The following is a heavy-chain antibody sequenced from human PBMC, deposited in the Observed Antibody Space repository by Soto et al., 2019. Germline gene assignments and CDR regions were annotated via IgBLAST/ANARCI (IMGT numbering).Heavy chain of an antibody. CDR2: INSDGSST. J-gene: IGHJ6*04. D-gene: IGHD6-6*01. CDR1: GFTFSSYW. CDR3: ARDLVWSSSYIPGYYHFYGMDV. V-gene: IGHV3-74*01. Sequence: PGGSLRLSCAASGFTFSSYWMQWVRQAPGKGLVWVSRINSDGSSTSYADSVKGRFTISRDDAKNTLYLQMNSLRAEDTAVYYCARDLVWSSSYIPGYYHFYGMDVSGNVTTGPASS.